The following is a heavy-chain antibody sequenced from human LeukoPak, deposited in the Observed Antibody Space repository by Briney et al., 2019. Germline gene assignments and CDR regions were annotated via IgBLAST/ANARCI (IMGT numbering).Heavy chain of an antibody. J-gene: IGHJ4*02. CDR3: ARHGEANNYYDIPAGYFDY. CDR1: GSSISSYY. Sequence: SETLSLTCTVSGSSISSYYWSWIRQPPGKGLEWIGYIYYSGSTNYNPSLKSRVTISVDTSKNQFSLKLSSVTAADTAVYYCARHGEANNYYDIPAGYFDYWGQGTLVTVSS. CDR2: IYYSGST. V-gene: IGHV4-59*08. D-gene: IGHD3-9*01.